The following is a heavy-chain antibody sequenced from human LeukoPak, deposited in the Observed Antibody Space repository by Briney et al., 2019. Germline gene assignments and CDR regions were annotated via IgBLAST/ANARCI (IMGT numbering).Heavy chain of an antibody. CDR2: IIPIFGTA. V-gene: IGHV1-69*06. D-gene: IGHD4-17*01. CDR1: GGTFSSYA. Sequence: ASVKVSCKASGGTFSSYAISWVRQAPGQELERMGGIIPIFGTANYAQKFQGRVTITADKSTSTAYMELSSLRSEDTAVYYCARGYDYGDYVSAYWGQGTLVTVSS. CDR3: ARGYDYGDYVSAY. J-gene: IGHJ4*02.